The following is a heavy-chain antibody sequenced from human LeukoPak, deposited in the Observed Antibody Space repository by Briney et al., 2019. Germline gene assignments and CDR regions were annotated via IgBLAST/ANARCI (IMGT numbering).Heavy chain of an antibody. CDR1: GYGFANYW. Sequence: EESLKISCKGSGYGFANYWIGWVRQMPGKGLEWMGIIYPGDSNTEYSPSLQGQVTISADKSITTAYLQWSSLKASDTAMYYCARVGGSGMDVWGQGTTVTVSS. D-gene: IGHD2-15*01. J-gene: IGHJ6*02. CDR3: ARVGGSGMDV. CDR2: IYPGDSNT. V-gene: IGHV5-51*01.